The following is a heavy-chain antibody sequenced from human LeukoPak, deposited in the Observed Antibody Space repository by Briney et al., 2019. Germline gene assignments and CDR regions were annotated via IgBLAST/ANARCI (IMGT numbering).Heavy chain of an antibody. CDR2: IYYSGST. D-gene: IGHD6-13*01. Sequence: SETLSLTCTVSGYSISNYYLSWIRQPPGKGLEWIGHIYYSGSTNYNPSLKSRVTISVDTSKNQFSLKLSSVTAADTAVYYRARGSTMGYSSSWYRWGQGTLVTVAP. CDR3: ARGSTMGYSSSWYR. V-gene: IGHV4-59*01. CDR1: GYSISNYY. J-gene: IGHJ4*02.